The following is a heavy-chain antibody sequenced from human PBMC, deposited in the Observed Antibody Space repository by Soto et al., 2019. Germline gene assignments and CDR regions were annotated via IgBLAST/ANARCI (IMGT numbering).Heavy chain of an antibody. CDR2: LQHDGTNI. D-gene: IGHD5-18*01. CDR1: GFAFSAYS. V-gene: IGHV3-30-3*01. J-gene: IGHJ6*02. Sequence: QVQLVESGGGVVQPGGSLRLSCAASGFAFSAYSMNWVRQAPGKGLEWVAALQHDGTNIHYADSVRGRFTISRDNFTNMVFLQMNGLTPEDTAVFYCVRVGWGDSYGNGMDGWGQGTTVTVSS. CDR3: VRVGWGDSYGNGMDG.